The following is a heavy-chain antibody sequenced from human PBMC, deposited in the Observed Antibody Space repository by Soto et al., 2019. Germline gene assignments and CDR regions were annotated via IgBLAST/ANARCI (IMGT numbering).Heavy chain of an antibody. CDR3: TSLSIAVSGFAFDI. D-gene: IGHD6-19*01. CDR2: IHPDERTT. J-gene: IGHJ3*02. V-gene: IGHV3-74*01. CDR1: GFPFSDYW. Sequence: PGGSLRLSCTASGFPFSDYWMHWVRQAPGEGLVWVSRIHPDERTTSYADSVRGRFTISRDNAKNTLYLQMNSLRPEDTAVYYCTSLSIAVSGFAFDIWGQGTMVTVSS.